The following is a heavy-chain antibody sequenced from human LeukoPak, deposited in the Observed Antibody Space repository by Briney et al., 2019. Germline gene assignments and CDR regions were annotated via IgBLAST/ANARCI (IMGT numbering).Heavy chain of an antibody. J-gene: IGHJ4*02. D-gene: IGHD5-12*01. CDR1: GYTFTSYD. V-gene: IGHV1-8*03. CDR2: MNPNSGNT. CDR3: ARSNVQWLRLRGGLGY. Sequence: GASVKVSCKASGYTFTSYDINWVRQATGQGLEWMGWMNPNSGNTGYAQKFQGRVTITRNTSISTAYMELSSLRPEDTAVYYCARSNVQWLRLRGGLGYWGQGTLVTVSS.